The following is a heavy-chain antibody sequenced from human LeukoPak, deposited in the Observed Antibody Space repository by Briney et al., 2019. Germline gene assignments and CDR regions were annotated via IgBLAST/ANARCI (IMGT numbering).Heavy chain of an antibody. J-gene: IGHJ2*01. Sequence: GGSLRLSCAASGFTFSSYSMNWVRQAPGKGLEWVSSISSSSSYIYYADSVKGRFTISRDNAKNSLYLQMNSLRAEDTAVYYCARDHGASSSWYSVSWYFDLWGRGTLVTVSS. V-gene: IGHV3-21*01. CDR2: ISSSSSYI. CDR1: GFTFSSYS. D-gene: IGHD6-13*01. CDR3: ARDHGASSSWYSVSWYFDL.